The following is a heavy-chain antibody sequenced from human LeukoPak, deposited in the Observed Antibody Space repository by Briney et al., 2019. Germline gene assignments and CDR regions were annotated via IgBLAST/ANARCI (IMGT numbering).Heavy chain of an antibody. V-gene: IGHV5-51*01. CDR1: GYSFTSYW. J-gene: IGHJ4*02. D-gene: IGHD3-22*01. CDR3: VRLYDSSGYYSDY. CDR2: IYPGDSDT. Sequence: GESLKISCKGSGYSFTSYWIGWVRQMPGKGLEWMGIIYPGDSDTRYSPSFQGHVTISADKSISTAYLQRSSLKASDTAMYYCVRLYDSSGYYSDYWGQGTLVTVSS.